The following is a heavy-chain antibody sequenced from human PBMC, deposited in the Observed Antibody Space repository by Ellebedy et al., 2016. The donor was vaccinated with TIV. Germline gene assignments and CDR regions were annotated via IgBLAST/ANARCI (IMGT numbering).Heavy chain of an antibody. CDR1: GYTFSNYG. CDR2: ISAYSGNT. CDR3: ARVGRIRTLIVAPVYFDY. J-gene: IGHJ4*02. V-gene: IGHV1-18*01. Sequence: AASVKVSCKASGYTFSNYGISRVRQAPGQGLDWMGWISAYSGNTNYAQKFQGRVTMTTDTSTDTGYMELRSLRSDDTAVYYCARVGRIRTLIVAPVYFDYWGQGTLVTVSS. D-gene: IGHD3-22*01.